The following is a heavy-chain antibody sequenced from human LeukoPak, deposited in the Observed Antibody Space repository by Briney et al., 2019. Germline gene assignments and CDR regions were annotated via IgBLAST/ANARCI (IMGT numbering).Heavy chain of an antibody. Sequence: SETLSLTCAVYGGSFSGYYWSWIRQPPGKGLEWIGEINHSGSTNYNPSLKSRVTISVDTSKNQFSLKLSSVTAADTAMYYCARGLYDYVWGSYRPKLFDYWGQGTLVTVSS. CDR2: INHSGST. V-gene: IGHV4-34*01. CDR3: ARGLYDYVWGSYRPKLFDY. CDR1: GGSFSGYY. J-gene: IGHJ4*02. D-gene: IGHD3-16*02.